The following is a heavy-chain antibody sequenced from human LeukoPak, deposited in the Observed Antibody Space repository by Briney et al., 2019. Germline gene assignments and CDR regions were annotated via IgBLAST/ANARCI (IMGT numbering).Heavy chain of an antibody. CDR1: GGSISSYY. Sequence: PSETLSLTCTVSGGSISSYYWNWMRQPAGKGLEWIGRIYTSGSTNYNPSLKSRVTMSVDTSKNQFSLKLSSVTAADTAVYYCARDLRRDYGSGSYSWFDPWGQGTLVTVSS. J-gene: IGHJ5*02. CDR2: IYTSGST. V-gene: IGHV4-4*07. CDR3: ARDLRRDYGSGSYSWFDP. D-gene: IGHD3-10*01.